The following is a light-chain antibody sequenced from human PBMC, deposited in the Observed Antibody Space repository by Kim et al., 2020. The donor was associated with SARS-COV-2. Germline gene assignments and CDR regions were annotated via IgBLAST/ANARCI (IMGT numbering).Light chain of an antibody. CDR3: QQGYSTPGT. V-gene: IGKV1-39*01. CDR1: QSISSY. Sequence: ASVGDRVTITCRASQSISSYLIWYQQKPGKAPKLLIYAASSLQSGVPSRFTGSGSGTDFTLTISSLQPADFATYYCQQGYSTPGTFGQGTKVDIK. CDR2: AAS. J-gene: IGKJ1*01.